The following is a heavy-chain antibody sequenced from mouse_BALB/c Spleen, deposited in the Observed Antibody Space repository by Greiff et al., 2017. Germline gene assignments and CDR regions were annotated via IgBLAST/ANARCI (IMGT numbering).Heavy chain of an antibody. V-gene: IGHV2-4-1*01. CDR2: IWSGGST. CDR1: GFSLTSYG. J-gene: IGHJ1*01. CDR3: ARVLGYWYFDV. Sequence: VQLVESGPGLVQPSQSLSITCTVSGFSLTSYGVHWVRQSPGKGLEWLGVIWSGGSTDYNAAFISRLSISKDNSKSQVFFKMNSLQADDTAIYYCARVLGYWYFDVWGAGTTVTVSS. D-gene: IGHD1-1*01.